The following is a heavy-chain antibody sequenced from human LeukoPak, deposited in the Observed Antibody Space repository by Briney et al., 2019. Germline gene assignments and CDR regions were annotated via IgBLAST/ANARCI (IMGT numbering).Heavy chain of an antibody. J-gene: IGHJ5*02. CDR2: INHSVKA. V-gene: IGHV4-34*01. CDR3: ARAGGYCSGSGCYYWFDP. CDR1: GGSFRGYY. D-gene: IGHD2-15*01. Sequence: PSETLSLTCAVYGGSFRGYYWSWIRQPPGKGLEWIGEINHSVKANYNPSLKGRVTISVDTPKNQFSLNLTSVTAADTAVYYCARAGGYCSGSGCYYWFDPWGQGTLVTVSS.